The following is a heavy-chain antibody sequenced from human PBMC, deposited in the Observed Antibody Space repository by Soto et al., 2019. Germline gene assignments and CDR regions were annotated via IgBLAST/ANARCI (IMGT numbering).Heavy chain of an antibody. CDR3: ARDQSPRVEGGMVGDH. V-gene: IGHV3-23*01. D-gene: IGHD2-15*01. CDR1: GFTFSSHA. Sequence: EVHLLESGGALAQPGGALRLSCGASGFTFSSHAINWVRQAPGKGLEWVSGISAGGGETYYADSVKGRFTISRDTSNNTVHLQMNSLRVEDTAVYYCARDQSPRVEGGMVGDHWGQGTLVTVSS. CDR2: ISAGGGET. J-gene: IGHJ5*02.